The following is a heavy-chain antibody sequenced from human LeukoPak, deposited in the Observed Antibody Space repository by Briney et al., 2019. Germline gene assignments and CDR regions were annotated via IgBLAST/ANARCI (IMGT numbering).Heavy chain of an antibody. CDR3: ARAYTMIVVALDY. CDR1: GFTVSNNH. J-gene: IGHJ4*02. Sequence: GGSLRLSCAASGFTVSNNHMSWVRQVPGKGLEWVSVIYNGDRTNYAGSVKGRFTISRDNSKNTLYLQMNSLRAEDTAVYYCARAYTMIVVALDYWGQGTLVTVSS. D-gene: IGHD3-22*01. V-gene: IGHV3-53*05. CDR2: IYNGDRT.